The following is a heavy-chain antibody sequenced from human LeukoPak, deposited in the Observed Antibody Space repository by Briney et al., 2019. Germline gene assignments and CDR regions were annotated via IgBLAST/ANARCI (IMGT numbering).Heavy chain of an antibody. CDR3: ARGSRSRIQLWYYYYYYYYMDV. CDR2: MNPNSGNT. D-gene: IGHD5-18*01. CDR1: GYTFTSYD. J-gene: IGHJ6*03. Sequence: GASVKVSCKASGYTFTSYDINWVRQATGQGLEWMGWMNPNSGNTGYAQKFQGRVTMTRNTSISTAYMELSSLRSEDTAVYYCARGSRSRIQLWYYYYYYYYMDVWGKGTTVTVSS. V-gene: IGHV1-8*01.